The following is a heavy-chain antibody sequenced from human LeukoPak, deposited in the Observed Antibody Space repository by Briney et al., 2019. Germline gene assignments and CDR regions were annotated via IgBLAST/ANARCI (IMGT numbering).Heavy chain of an antibody. CDR1: GGTFSSYA. CDR2: IIPILGIA. Sequence: GASVKVSCKASGGTFSSYAISWVRQAPGQGLEWMGRIIPILGIANYAQKFQGRVTITADKSTSTAYMELSSLRSEDTAVYYCARDHPSDIVVVVAATDGYYGMDVWGQGTTVTVSS. D-gene: IGHD2-15*01. V-gene: IGHV1-69*04. CDR3: ARDHPSDIVVVVAATDGYYGMDV. J-gene: IGHJ6*02.